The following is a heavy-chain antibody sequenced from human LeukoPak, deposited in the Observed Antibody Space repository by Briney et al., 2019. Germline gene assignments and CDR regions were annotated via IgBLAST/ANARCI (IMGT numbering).Heavy chain of an antibody. D-gene: IGHD3-10*01. J-gene: IGHJ6*04. CDR2: INHSGIT. CDR1: GGSFSGYY. CDR3: ARSLRGEATMVRGPRRLYYYYGMDV. Sequence: SETLSLTCAVYGGSFSGYYWCWIRQPPGKGLEWIGEINHSGITNYNASLKSRVTISVDTSKNQFSLKLSSVTAADTAVYYCARSLRGEATMVRGPRRLYYYYGMDVWGKGTTVTVSS. V-gene: IGHV4-34*01.